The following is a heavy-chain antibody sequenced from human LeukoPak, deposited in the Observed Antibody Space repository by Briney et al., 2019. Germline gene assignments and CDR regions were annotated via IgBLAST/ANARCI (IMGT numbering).Heavy chain of an antibody. J-gene: IGHJ4*02. D-gene: IGHD3-16*01. Sequence: SETLSLTCTVSGGSISSYYWSWIRQPPGKGLEWIGYIYYSGSTNYNPSLKSRVTISVDTSKNQFSLKLSSVTAADTAVYYCARGTPTYDYVWGSYDYWGQGTLVTVSS. CDR3: ARGTPTYDYVWGSYDY. CDR2: IYYSGST. V-gene: IGHV4-59*01. CDR1: GGSISSYY.